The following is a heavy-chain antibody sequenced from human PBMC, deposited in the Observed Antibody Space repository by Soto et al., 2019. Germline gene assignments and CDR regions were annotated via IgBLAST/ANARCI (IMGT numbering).Heavy chain of an antibody. D-gene: IGHD3-22*01. CDR1: GFSLITSRMC. J-gene: IGHJ4*02. CDR2: IDWDDDK. V-gene: IGHV2-70*11. CDR3: ARSTYYFDSSGYGFYSFDY. Sequence: SGPTLVNPTQTLTLTFTFSGFSLITSRMCVSWIRQPPGKALEWLARIDWDDDKYYSTSLKTRLTISKDTSKNQVVLTMTNMDPVDTATYYCARSTYYFDSSGYGFYSFDYWGQETLVTVSS.